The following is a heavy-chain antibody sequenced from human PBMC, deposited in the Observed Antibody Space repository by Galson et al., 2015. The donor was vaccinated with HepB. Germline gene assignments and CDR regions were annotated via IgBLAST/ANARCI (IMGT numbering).Heavy chain of an antibody. V-gene: IGHV3-23*01. CDR2: ISGTGGST. Sequence: SLRLSCAASGFTFTSYAMSWVRQAPGKGLEWVSAISGTGGSTYYADSVKGRFTISRDNSKNTLYLQMNSLRAEDTAVYYCAKGTAAAEYFDYWGQGTLVTVSS. J-gene: IGHJ4*01. CDR3: AKGTAAAEYFDY. D-gene: IGHD6-13*01. CDR1: GFTFTSYA.